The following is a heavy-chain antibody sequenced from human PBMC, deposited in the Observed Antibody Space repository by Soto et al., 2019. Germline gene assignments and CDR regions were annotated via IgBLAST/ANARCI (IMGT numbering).Heavy chain of an antibody. Sequence: QVQLQESSPGLVKSSQALSLTCTVSGGSISSDGNYWSWIRQHPGKGLEWIGYIYYSGSTNYNPSLKSRVTISVDTSKNQFSLKLNSVTAADTAVYYCARARMVRGIIYYYGTDVWGQGTTVIVSS. CDR1: GGSISSDGNY. CDR2: IYYSGST. J-gene: IGHJ6*02. D-gene: IGHD3-10*01. CDR3: ARARMVRGIIYYYGTDV. V-gene: IGHV4-31*03.